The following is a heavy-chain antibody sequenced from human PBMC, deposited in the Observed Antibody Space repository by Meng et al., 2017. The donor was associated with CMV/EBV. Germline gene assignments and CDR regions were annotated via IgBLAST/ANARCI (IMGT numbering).Heavy chain of an antibody. CDR1: GGSISSSNYF. Sequence: SETLSLTCSVSGGSISSSNYFWGWIRQPPGKGLEWIGNIYYSGSTYYNPSLKSRVIVSVDTSKNQFSLKLFSVTAADTAVYYCARSFDRNYYYYGIDVWGQGTTVTVSS. J-gene: IGHJ6*02. D-gene: IGHD1-26*01. CDR3: ARSFDRNYYYYGIDV. CDR2: IYYSGST. V-gene: IGHV4-39*07.